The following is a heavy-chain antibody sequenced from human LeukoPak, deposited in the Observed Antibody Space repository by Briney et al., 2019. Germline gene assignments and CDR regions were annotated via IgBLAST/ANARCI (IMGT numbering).Heavy chain of an antibody. CDR2: INHSGST. CDR1: GGSFSGYY. CDR3: ARAGSGYYY. V-gene: IGHV4-34*09. D-gene: IGHD3-22*01. J-gene: IGHJ4*02. Sequence: PSETLSLTCAVYGGSFSGYYWSWIRQPPGKGLEWIGEINHSGSTNYNPSLKSRVTISVDTSKNQFSLKLSSVTAADTAVYYCARAGSGYYYWGQGTLVTVSS.